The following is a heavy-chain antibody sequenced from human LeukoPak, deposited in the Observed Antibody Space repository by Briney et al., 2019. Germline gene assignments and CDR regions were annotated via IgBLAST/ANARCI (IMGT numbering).Heavy chain of an antibody. V-gene: IGHV3-21*01. Sequence: PGGSLRLSCAASGFTFSSYSMNWVRQAPGKGLEWVSSISSSSSYIYYADSVKGRFTISRDSAKNSLYLQMNSLRAEDTAVYYCARGGLYDYVWGRYHQKDGFDYWGQGTLVTVSS. CDR3: ARGGLYDYVWGRYHQKDGFDY. CDR1: GFTFSSYS. D-gene: IGHD3-16*02. CDR2: ISSSSSYI. J-gene: IGHJ4*02.